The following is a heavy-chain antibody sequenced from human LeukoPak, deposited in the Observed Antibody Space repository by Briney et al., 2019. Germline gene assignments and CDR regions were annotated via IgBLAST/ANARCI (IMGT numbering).Heavy chain of an antibody. Sequence: QPGGSLRLSCAASGFTFSSYWMHWVRQAPGEGQVWVSRISSDASSTSYADSVKGRFTISRDNAENTLFLQMNSLTAEDTAVYYCARARGYYYDSFDYWGQGTLVTISS. CDR1: GFTFSSYW. D-gene: IGHD3-22*01. CDR3: ARARGYYYDSFDY. CDR2: ISSDASST. V-gene: IGHV3-74*01. J-gene: IGHJ4*02.